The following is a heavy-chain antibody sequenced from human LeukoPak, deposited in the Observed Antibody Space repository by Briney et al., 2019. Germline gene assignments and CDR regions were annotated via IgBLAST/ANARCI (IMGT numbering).Heavy chain of an antibody. Sequence: ETLSLTCTVSGGSISGSSYYWGWIRQAPGKGLEWVANIKQDGSKKSYVDSVKGRFTISRDNAKNSLYLQMNSLRAEDTAVYYCARAGPPYYYDSSGYPEEYNWFDPWGQGTLVTVSS. CDR2: IKQDGSKK. J-gene: IGHJ5*02. CDR1: GGSISGSSYY. D-gene: IGHD3-22*01. V-gene: IGHV3-7*03. CDR3: ARAGPPYYYDSSGYPEEYNWFDP.